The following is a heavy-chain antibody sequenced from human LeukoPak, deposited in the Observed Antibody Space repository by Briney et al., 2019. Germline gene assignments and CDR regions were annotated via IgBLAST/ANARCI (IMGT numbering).Heavy chain of an antibody. CDR1: GGSINNGNHF. CDR2: IYYSGST. CDR3: AGVTLNWFDP. D-gene: IGHD4-23*01. Sequence: SQTLSLTCTVSGGSINNGNHFWTWIRQPAGKGLEWIGSIYYSGSTYYNPSLKSRVTISVDTSKNQFSLKLSSVTAADTAVYYCAGVTLNWFDPWGQGTLVTVSS. V-gene: IGHV4-30-2*03. J-gene: IGHJ5*02.